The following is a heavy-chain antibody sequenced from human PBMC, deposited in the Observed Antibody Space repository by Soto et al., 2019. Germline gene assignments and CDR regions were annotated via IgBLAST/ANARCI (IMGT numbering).Heavy chain of an antibody. CDR2: LDHQGYS. V-gene: IGHV4-59*12. D-gene: IGHD6-13*01. CDR3: ARGRRGYSGSWWDY. J-gene: IGHJ4*02. CDR1: GAPITSNY. Sequence: SETLSLTCSVSGAPITSNYWTWIRQPPGKGLEWIGYLDHQGYSNYNPSLKSRVTISVDTSKNQFSLRLSSVTAADTAVYYCARGRRGYSGSWWDYWGQGTLVTVSS.